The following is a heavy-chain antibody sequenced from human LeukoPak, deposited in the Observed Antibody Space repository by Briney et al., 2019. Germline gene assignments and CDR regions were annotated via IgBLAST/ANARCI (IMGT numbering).Heavy chain of an antibody. CDR2: IKQDGSEK. Sequence: GGSLRLSCAASGFTFSSYWMSWVRQAPGKGLEWVANIKQDGSEKYYVDSVKGRFTNSRDNAKNSLNLQMRSLRVEDTAVYYCARVGKEGISHHMDVWGKGTTVTVSS. J-gene: IGHJ6*04. CDR1: GFTFSSYW. D-gene: IGHD3-3*02. V-gene: IGHV3-7*01. CDR3: ARVGKEGISHHMDV.